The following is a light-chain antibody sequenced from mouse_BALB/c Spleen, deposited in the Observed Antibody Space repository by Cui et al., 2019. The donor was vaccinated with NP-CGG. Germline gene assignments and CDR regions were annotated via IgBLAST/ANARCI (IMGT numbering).Light chain of an antibody. CDR2: GTN. CDR1: TGAVTTSNY. J-gene: IGLJ1*01. CDR3: ALWYSTHWV. V-gene: IGLV1*01. Sequence: QAVVTQQSALTTSPGATVTLTCRSSTGAVTTSNYANWVQEKPDHLFTGLIGGTNNRVPGVPARFSGSLIGDKAALTITGAQTEDEAIYFCALWYSTHWVFGGGTKLTVL.